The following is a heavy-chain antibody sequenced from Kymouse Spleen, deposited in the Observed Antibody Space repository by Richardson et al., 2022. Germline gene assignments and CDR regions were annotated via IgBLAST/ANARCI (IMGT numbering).Heavy chain of an antibody. CDR2: IWYDGSNK. CDR1: GFTFSSYG. D-gene: IGHD3-10*01. J-gene: IGHJ4*02. CDR3: ARDCNYGSGSPFDY. V-gene: IGHV3-33*01. Sequence: QVQLVESGGGVVQPGRSLRLSCAASGFTFSSYGMHWVRQAPGKGLEWVAVIWYDGSNKYYADSVKGRFTISRDNSKNTLYLQMNSLRAEDTAVYYCARDCNYGSGSPFDYWGQGTLVTVSS.